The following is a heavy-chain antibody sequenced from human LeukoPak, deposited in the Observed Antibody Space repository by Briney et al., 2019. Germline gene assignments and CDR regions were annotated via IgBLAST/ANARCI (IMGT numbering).Heavy chain of an antibody. CDR2: IYSSGST. V-gene: IGHV3-53*01. CDR1: GFTVSSND. Sequence: GGSLRLSCAASGFTVSSNDMSWVRQAPGKGLEWVSVIYSSGSTYYADAVEGRFTISGDNSKNTLYLQMNSLRAEDTAVYYCAREYRGSRRSDAFDIWGQGTMVTVSS. D-gene: IGHD3-10*01. J-gene: IGHJ3*02. CDR3: AREYRGSRRSDAFDI.